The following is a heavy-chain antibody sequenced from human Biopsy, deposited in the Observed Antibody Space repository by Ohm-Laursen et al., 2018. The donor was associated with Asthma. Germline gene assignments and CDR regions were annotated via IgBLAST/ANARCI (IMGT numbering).Heavy chain of an antibody. CDR2: ISYDGSTK. V-gene: IGHV3-30*03. Sequence: SLRLSCAASGFSFSEFVMHWVRQAPGKGLEWVAVISYDGSTKYYADSVKGRFTFSRDNSQNTLSLEMNSLRVEDTAVYYCARDLRSDNWNPWGMDVWGLGTTVTV. CDR1: GFSFSEFV. D-gene: IGHD1-20*01. J-gene: IGHJ6*02. CDR3: ARDLRSDNWNPWGMDV.